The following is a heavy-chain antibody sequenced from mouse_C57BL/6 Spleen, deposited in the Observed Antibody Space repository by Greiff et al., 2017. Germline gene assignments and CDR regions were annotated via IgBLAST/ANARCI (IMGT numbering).Heavy chain of an antibody. J-gene: IGHJ4*01. CDR2: INPGSGGT. V-gene: IGHV1-54*01. CDR1: GYAFTNYL. D-gene: IGHD2-4*01. CDR3: ARSYYDYDGGAMDY. Sequence: VQLQQSGAELVRPGTSVKVSCKASGYAFTNYLIEWVKQRPGQGLEWIGVINPGSGGTNYNEKFKGKATLTADKSSSTAYMQLSSLTSEDSAVYFCARSYYDYDGGAMDYWGQGTTVTVSS.